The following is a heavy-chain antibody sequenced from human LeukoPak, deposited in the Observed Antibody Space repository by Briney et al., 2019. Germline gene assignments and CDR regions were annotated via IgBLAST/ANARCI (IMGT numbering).Heavy chain of an antibody. CDR2: IYYSGST. Sequence: PSETPSLTCTVSGGSISSGGYYWSWSRQHPGKGLEWIGYIYYSGSTCYNPSLKSRVTISVDTSKNQFSLKLSSVTAADTAVYYCATKFLWFGELSPAGNAFDIWGQGTMVTVSS. CDR3: ATKFLWFGELSPAGNAFDI. V-gene: IGHV4-31*03. CDR1: GGSISSGGYY. J-gene: IGHJ3*02. D-gene: IGHD3-10*01.